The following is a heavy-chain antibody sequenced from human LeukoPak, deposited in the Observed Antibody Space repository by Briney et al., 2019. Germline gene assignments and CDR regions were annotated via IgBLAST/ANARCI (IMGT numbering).Heavy chain of an antibody. CDR3: AGGTYYYDSSGSWSY. D-gene: IGHD3-22*01. Sequence: GGSLRLSCAASGFTFSSYWMHWVRQAPGKGLVWVSRINTDGSSTSYADSVKGRFTISRDNAKNTLYLQMNSLRAEDTAVYYCAGGTYYYDSSGSWSYWGQGTLVTVSS. CDR1: GFTFSSYW. J-gene: IGHJ4*02. CDR2: INTDGSST. V-gene: IGHV3-74*01.